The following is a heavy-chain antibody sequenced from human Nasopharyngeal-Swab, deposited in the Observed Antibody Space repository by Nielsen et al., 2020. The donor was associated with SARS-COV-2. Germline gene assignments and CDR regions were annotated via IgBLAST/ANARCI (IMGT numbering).Heavy chain of an antibody. V-gene: IGHV3-30*03. J-gene: IGHJ4*02. D-gene: IGHD5-18*01. Sequence: VRQAPGKGLEWVAVISYDGSNKYYADSVKGRFTISRDNSKNTLYLQMNSLRADDTAVYYCARDDLNVRYSYVYRTVGLPDYWGQGTQVTVSS. CDR3: ARDDLNVRYSYVYRTVGLPDY. CDR2: ISYDGSNK.